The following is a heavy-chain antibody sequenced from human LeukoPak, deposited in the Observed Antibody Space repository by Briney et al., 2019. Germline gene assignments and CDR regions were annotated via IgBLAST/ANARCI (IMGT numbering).Heavy chain of an antibody. Sequence: PGGSLRLSCAASGFTFSSYAMHWVRQAPGKGLEWVAVISYDGSNKYYADSVRGRFTISRDNSKNTLYLQMNSLRAEDTAVYYYFCSGGSSANSGQGTLVTVSS. CDR3: FCSGGSSAN. D-gene: IGHD2-15*01. V-gene: IGHV3-30*04. CDR2: ISYDGSNK. CDR1: GFTFSSYA. J-gene: IGHJ4*02.